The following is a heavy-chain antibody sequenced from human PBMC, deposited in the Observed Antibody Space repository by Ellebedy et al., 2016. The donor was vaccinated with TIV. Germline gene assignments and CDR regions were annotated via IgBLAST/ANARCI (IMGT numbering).Heavy chain of an antibody. V-gene: IGHV4-59*01. CDR2: VYYIGNT. Sequence: MPSETLSLTCNVSGGSISTFYWSRIRQPPGKGLEFIGYVYYIGNTNYNPSLESRVAISIDTSENQFSLRLSSVTAADTAVYYCAAYYGGRFDYWGQGTLVTVSS. D-gene: IGHD4-23*01. CDR3: AAYYGGRFDY. CDR1: GGSISTFY. J-gene: IGHJ4*02.